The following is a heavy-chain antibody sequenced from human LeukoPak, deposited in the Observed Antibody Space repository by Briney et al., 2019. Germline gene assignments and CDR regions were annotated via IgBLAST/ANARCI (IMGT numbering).Heavy chain of an antibody. Sequence: SETLSLTCAVSGGSISSGGYSWSRIRQPPGKGLEWIGYIYHSGSTYYNPSLKSRVTISVDRSKNQFSLKLSSVTAADTAVYYCARVDVDTAMVSFDYWGQGTLVTVSS. V-gene: IGHV4-30-2*01. D-gene: IGHD5-18*01. CDR2: IYHSGST. CDR3: ARVDVDTAMVSFDY. CDR1: GGSISSGGYS. J-gene: IGHJ4*02.